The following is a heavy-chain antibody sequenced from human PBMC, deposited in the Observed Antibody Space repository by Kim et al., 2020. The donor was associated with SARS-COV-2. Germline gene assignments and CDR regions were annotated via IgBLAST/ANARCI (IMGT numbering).Heavy chain of an antibody. Sequence: GGSLRLSCAASGFTFSDNYMSWIRQAPGKGLEWISYITNTGTTIYYADSVKGRFTISRDNAKNTLFLQMSSLRAEDTAVYYCVREYDILAYSTYWGQGTLVTVSS. CDR1: GFTFSDNY. J-gene: IGHJ4*02. D-gene: IGHD3-9*01. CDR3: VREYDILAYSTY. CDR2: ITNTGTTI. V-gene: IGHV3-11*04.